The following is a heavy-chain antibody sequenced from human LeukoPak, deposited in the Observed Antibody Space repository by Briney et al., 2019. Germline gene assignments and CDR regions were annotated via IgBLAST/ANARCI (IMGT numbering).Heavy chain of an antibody. CDR1: GFTFSDSY. Sequence: GGSLRLSCAASGFTFSDSYMTWVRQAPGKGVEWVAYISGSGHDINYSEAAKGRFTISRDNAKNSLYLQMNSLRAEDTAVYYCARGEGGVTGDAFDIWGQETMVTVSS. CDR2: ISGSGHDI. J-gene: IGHJ3*02. D-gene: IGHD2-21*02. CDR3: ARGEGGVTGDAFDI. V-gene: IGHV3-11*04.